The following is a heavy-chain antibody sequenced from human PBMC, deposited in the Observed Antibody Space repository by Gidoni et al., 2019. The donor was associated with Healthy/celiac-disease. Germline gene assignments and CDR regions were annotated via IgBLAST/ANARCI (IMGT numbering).Heavy chain of an antibody. Sequence: QVQLVQSGAEVTKPGSSVKVSCKASGGTFSSYAISWVRQAPGQGLEWMGRIIPILGIANNAQKFQGRVTITADKSTSTAYMELSSLRSEDTAVYDGALKNSYSSGWYTIVDYWGQGTLVTVSS. V-gene: IGHV1-69*09. CDR1: GGTFSSYA. D-gene: IGHD6-19*01. CDR2: IIPILGIA. CDR3: ALKNSYSSGWYTIVDY. J-gene: IGHJ4*02.